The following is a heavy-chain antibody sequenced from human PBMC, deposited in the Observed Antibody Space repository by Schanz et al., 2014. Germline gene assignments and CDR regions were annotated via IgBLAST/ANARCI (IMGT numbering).Heavy chain of an antibody. CDR3: ARGGYYYSG. D-gene: IGHD3-22*01. CDR1: GDTFRSYT. V-gene: IGHV1-69*02. J-gene: IGHJ4*02. Sequence: QVQLVQSGAEVKKPGSSVKVSCKASGDTFRSYTINWVRHAPGQGLEWMGRIIPITGITNYAQKFQGRVTMTRNTSITTAYMELSSLRSEDTAVYYCARGGYYYSGWGQGTLVTVSS. CDR2: IIPITGIT.